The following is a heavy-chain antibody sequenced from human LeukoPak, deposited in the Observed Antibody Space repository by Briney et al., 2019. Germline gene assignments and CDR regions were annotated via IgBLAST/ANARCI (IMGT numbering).Heavy chain of an antibody. V-gene: IGHV3-21*01. D-gene: IGHD1-1*01. J-gene: IGHJ4*02. CDR2: ISSSSSYI. CDR1: EFTVNSNY. Sequence: GRSLRLSCAASEFTVNSNYMIWVSQDPGNGLEWVSSISSSSSYIYYADSVKGRFTISRDNAKNSLYLQMNSLRAEDTAVYYCARDSPGYLAYDSWGQGTLVTVSS. CDR3: ARDSPGYLAYDS.